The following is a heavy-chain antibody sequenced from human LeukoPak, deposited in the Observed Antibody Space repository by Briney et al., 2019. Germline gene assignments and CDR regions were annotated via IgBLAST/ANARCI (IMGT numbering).Heavy chain of an antibody. J-gene: IGHJ6*03. CDR2: IIPIFGTA. CDR1: GGTFSSYA. V-gene: IGHV1-69*13. CDR3: ARGAHYYYYMDV. Sequence: GASVKVSCKASGGTFSSYAISWVRQAPGQGLEWMGGIIPIFGTANYAQKFQGRVTITADESTSTAYMELSSLRSEDTAVYYCARGAHYYYYMDVWGKGTTVTVSS.